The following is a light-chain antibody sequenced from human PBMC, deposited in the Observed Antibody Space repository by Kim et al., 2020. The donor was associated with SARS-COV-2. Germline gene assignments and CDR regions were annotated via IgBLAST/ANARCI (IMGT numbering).Light chain of an antibody. CDR2: GKN. Sequence: SSELTQDPAVSVALGQTVRITCQGDSLRSYYASSYQQKPGQAPVLVIYGKNNRPSGIPDRFSVSSSGNTASLTITGAQAEDEADYYCNSRDSSGNHLWVFGGGTKLTVL. J-gene: IGLJ3*02. V-gene: IGLV3-19*01. CDR3: NSRDSSGNHLWV. CDR1: SLRSYY.